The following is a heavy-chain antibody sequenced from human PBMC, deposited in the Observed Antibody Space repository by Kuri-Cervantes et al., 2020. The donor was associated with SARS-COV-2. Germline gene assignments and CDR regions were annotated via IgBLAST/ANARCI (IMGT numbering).Heavy chain of an antibody. Sequence: GGSLRLSCAASGFTFSSYAMHWVRQAPGKGLEWVAVISYDGSNKYYADSVKGRFTISRDNSKNTLYLQMNSLRAEDTALYYCARDLRLGKSLDYWGQGTLVPSPQ. CDR2: ISYDGSNK. J-gene: IGHJ4*02. V-gene: IGHV3-30-3*01. CDR3: ARDLRLGKSLDY. D-gene: IGHD7-27*01. CDR1: GFTFSSYA.